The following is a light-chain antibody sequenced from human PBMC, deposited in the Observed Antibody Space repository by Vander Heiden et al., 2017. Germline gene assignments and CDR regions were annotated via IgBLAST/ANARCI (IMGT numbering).Light chain of an antibody. V-gene: IGLV1-51*01. J-gene: IGLJ3*02. CDR3: ATWDSSLTVGL. Sequence: QSVLTQSPSLPAAPGQKVTIPCSGSSSNIGSNYVSWYQQLPGTAPKLLIYDNNKRPSGIPDRFSGSKSGTSATLGITGLQTGDEADYYCATWDSSLTVGLFGGGTKLTAL. CDR2: DNN. CDR1: SSNIGSNY.